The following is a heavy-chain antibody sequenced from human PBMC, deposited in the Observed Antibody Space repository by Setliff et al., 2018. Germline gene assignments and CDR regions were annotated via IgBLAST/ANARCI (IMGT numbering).Heavy chain of an antibody. CDR1: GVSVSRPY. V-gene: IGHV4-4*08. CDR3: ARDSYTSPDY. Sequence: SETLSLTCIVSGVSVSRPYWSWIRQPPGKTLEWIGYIYTGGSTTYNPSLKSRVTISLDMSKNQFSLKLSSVTAADTAVYYCARDSYTSPDYWGQGTLVTVSS. D-gene: IGHD6-13*01. J-gene: IGHJ4*02. CDR2: IYTGGST.